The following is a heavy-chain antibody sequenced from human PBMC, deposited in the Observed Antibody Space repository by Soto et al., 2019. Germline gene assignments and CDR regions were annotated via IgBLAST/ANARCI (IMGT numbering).Heavy chain of an antibody. CDR2: ISYVGSNQ. CDR3: ARAEGTGTTGTAFDY. CDR1: GFSFSSYA. J-gene: IGHJ4*02. V-gene: IGHV3-30-3*01. D-gene: IGHD1-1*01. Sequence: PGGSLRLSCAASGFSFSSYAMHWVRQAPGKGLEWVAVISYVGSNQYYSDSVKGRFTISRDNSKNTLYLQMNSLRAEDTAVYYCARAEGTGTTGTAFDYWGQGTLVTVSS.